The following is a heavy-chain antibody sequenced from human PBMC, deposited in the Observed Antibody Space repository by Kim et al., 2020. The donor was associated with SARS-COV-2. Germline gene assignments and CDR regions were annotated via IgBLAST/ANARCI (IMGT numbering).Heavy chain of an antibody. V-gene: IGHV1-69*13. J-gene: IGHJ6*02. CDR2: IIPIFGTA. CDR3: ANQRGYCSSTSCYYYYYYGMDV. D-gene: IGHD2-2*03. Sequence: SVKVSCKASGGTFSSYAISWVRQAPGQGLEWMGGIIPIFGTANYAQKFQGRVTITADESTSTAYMELSSLRSEDTAVYYCANQRGYCSSTSCYYYYYYGMDVWGQGTTVTVSS. CDR1: GGTFSSYA.